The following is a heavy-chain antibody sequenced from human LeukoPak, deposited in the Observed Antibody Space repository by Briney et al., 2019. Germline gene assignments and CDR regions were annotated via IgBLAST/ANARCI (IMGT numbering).Heavy chain of an antibody. CDR2: IYSGGTT. D-gene: IGHD6-13*01. Sequence: GGSLRLSCAASGFTFSSYWMNWVRQAPGKGLVWVSVIYSGGTTYYADSVKGRFTISRDNSKNTLYLQMNSLRAEDTAVYYCASKISLGNWGQGTLVTVSS. CDR1: GFTFSSYW. V-gene: IGHV3-53*01. CDR3: ASKISLGN. J-gene: IGHJ4*02.